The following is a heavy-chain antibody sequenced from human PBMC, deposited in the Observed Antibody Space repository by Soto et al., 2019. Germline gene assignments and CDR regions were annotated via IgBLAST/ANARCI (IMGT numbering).Heavy chain of an antibody. Sequence: QVQLVQSGAEVKKPGSSVKVSCKASGGTFSSYTISWVRQAPGQGLEWMGRIIPILGIANYAQKFQGRVTITADKSTSTAYMELSSLRSEDTAVYYCARGSLSSTYDSSGYDNYYYYYGMDVWGQGTTVTVSS. D-gene: IGHD3-22*01. V-gene: IGHV1-69*02. CDR2: IIPILGIA. J-gene: IGHJ6*02. CDR3: ARGSLSSTYDSSGYDNYYYYYGMDV. CDR1: GGTFSSYT.